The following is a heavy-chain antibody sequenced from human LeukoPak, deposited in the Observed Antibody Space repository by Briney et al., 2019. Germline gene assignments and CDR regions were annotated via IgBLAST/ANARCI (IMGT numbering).Heavy chain of an antibody. J-gene: IGHJ4*02. Sequence: PGGSLRLSCAASGFTFSTYAMSWVRQAPGRGLEWVSSLSGGGGATYYADSVKGRFTISRDNSKTTLYLQMNSLRAEDTAVYYCARNGPYCSGGSCPAHFDYWGQGTLVTVSS. D-gene: IGHD2-15*01. CDR2: LSGGGGAT. CDR3: ARNGPYCSGGSCPAHFDY. CDR1: GFTFSTYA. V-gene: IGHV3-23*01.